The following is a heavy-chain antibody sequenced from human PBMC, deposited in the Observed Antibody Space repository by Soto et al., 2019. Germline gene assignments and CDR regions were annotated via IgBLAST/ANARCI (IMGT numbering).Heavy chain of an antibody. CDR1: GGSISSYS. CDR3: ARYYWCLQYLAY. CDR2: FDSSGST. J-gene: IGHJ4*01. D-gene: IGHD4-4*01. Sequence: SETLSLTCSVSGGSISSYSWGWIRQPAGKGLEWIGRFDSSGSTSYNPSLKSRVTMSLDTSKNQSYLKLSSVTAPDTAFYYCARYYWCLQYLAYWGHRTLVPVSS. V-gene: IGHV4-4*07.